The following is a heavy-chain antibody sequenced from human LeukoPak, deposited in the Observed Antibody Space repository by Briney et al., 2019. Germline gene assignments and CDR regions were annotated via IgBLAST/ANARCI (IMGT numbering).Heavy chain of an antibody. D-gene: IGHD6-13*01. CDR1: GFSINIGYS. Sequence: SETLSLTCAVSGFSINIGYSWGWIRQSPGKGLEWIGNICLTGTTYYNPSLRSRVTISRDTSKNQFSLKLSSVTAADAAVYYCARDIAARYWGQGTLVTVSS. CDR3: ARDIAARY. V-gene: IGHV4-38-2*02. CDR2: ICLTGTT. J-gene: IGHJ4*02.